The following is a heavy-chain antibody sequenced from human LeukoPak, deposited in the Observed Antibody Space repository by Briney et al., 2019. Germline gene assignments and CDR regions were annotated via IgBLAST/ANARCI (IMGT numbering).Heavy chain of an antibody. Sequence: SETLSLTCTVSGGSISSSSYHWGWIRQPPGKGLEWIGSISYSGSTYNNPSLRSRVTISVDTSKNQFSLKLSSVTAADTAVYYCARHSVIVLTAYAIPNWFHPWGQGILVTVSS. CDR3: ARHSVIVLTAYAIPNWFHP. CDR2: ISYSGST. D-gene: IGHD2-8*01. V-gene: IGHV4-39*01. J-gene: IGHJ5*02. CDR1: GGSISSSSYH.